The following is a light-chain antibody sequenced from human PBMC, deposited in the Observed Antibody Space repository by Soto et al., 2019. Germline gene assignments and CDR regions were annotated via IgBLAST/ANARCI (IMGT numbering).Light chain of an antibody. V-gene: IGLV2-14*01. CDR2: EVS. J-gene: IGLJ1*01. CDR3: SSYSISTAYL. CDR1: SSDVGGYDY. Sequence: ALTQPASVSGSPGQSITISCTGTSSDVGGYDYVSWYQLHPGKAPKLMVFEVSNRPSGVSYRFSGSKSGNTASLTISGLQAEDEADYFCSSYSISTAYLFGTGTKDTVL.